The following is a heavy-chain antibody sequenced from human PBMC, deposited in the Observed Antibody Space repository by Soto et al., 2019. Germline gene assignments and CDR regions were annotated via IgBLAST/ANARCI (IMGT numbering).Heavy chain of an antibody. CDR1: GFTVSSNY. CDR2: IYNGGST. J-gene: IGHJ4*02. V-gene: IGHV3-66*01. D-gene: IGHD2-15*01. Sequence: PGGSLRLSCAASGFTVSSNYMSWVRQAPGKGLEWVSVIYNGGSTYYADSVKGRFIISGDDSKNTLFLQMNSLRAEDTAVYYCATAKLLLPWLFDYWGQGTLVTVSS. CDR3: ATAKLLLPWLFDY.